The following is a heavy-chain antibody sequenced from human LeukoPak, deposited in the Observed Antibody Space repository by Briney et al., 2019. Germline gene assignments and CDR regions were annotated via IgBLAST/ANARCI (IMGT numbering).Heavy chain of an antibody. V-gene: IGHV4-59*01. J-gene: IGHJ3*02. Sequence: TSETLSLTCTVSGGSISSYYWSWIRQPPGKGLEWIGYIYYSGSTNYNPSLKSRVTISVDTSKNQFSLKLSSVTAADTAVYYCARVYGSGYDFRGAFDIWGQGTMVTVSS. CDR1: GGSISSYY. CDR2: IYYSGST. CDR3: ARVYGSGYDFRGAFDI. D-gene: IGHD5-12*01.